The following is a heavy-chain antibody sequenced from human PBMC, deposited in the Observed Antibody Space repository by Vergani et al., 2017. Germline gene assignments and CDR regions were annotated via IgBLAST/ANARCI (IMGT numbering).Heavy chain of an antibody. CDR3: ARGHYNWNGGPNYFYPMDV. J-gene: IGHJ6*02. CDR1: GDSFTSSS. V-gene: IGHV1-69*08. Sequence: QVQLVQSGPEVKRPGSSVKLSCKASGDSFTSSSITWVRQAPGQGLEWMGRIMPILSTPSYSQRFRDRVTITADKSKRTAFMELRSLKSDDKAVYYCARGHYNWNGGPNYFYPMDVWGQGTLVTVAS. D-gene: IGHD1-20*01. CDR2: IMPILSTP.